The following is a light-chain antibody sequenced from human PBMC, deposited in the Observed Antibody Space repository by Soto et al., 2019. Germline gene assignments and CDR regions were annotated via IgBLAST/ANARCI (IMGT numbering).Light chain of an antibody. J-gene: IGLJ7*01. Sequence: QSVLTQPPSAFGTPGQRVTISCSGSYSNIGSNTVNWYQHLPGTAPKLLIYSTDQRPSGVPDRFSGSKSGTSASLAISGLQSDDEADYYCAAWDDNLNGLVFGGGTQLTVL. V-gene: IGLV1-44*01. CDR1: YSNIGSNT. CDR2: STD. CDR3: AAWDDNLNGLV.